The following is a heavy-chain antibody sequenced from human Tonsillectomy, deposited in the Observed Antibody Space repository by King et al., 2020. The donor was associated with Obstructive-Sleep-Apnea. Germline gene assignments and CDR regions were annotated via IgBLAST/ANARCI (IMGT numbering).Heavy chain of an antibody. CDR1: GFTFSSYA. CDR2: ISYDGSNK. J-gene: IGHJ6*02. V-gene: IGHV3-30-3*01. D-gene: IGHD4-17*01. Sequence: VQLVESGGGVVQPGRSLRLSCAASGFTFSSYAMHWVRQAPGKGLEWVAVISYDGSNKYYADSVKGRFTISRDNSKNTLYLQMNSLRAEDTAVHYCARDATTVTPYYYYGMDVWGQGTTVTVSS. CDR3: ARDATTVTPYYYYGMDV.